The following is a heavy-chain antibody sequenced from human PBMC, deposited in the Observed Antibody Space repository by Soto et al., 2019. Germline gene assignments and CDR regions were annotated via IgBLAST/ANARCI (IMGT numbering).Heavy chain of an antibody. V-gene: IGHV4-39*07. J-gene: IGHJ6*02. D-gene: IGHD4-17*01. CDR3: ARGSATVTTFHFYYHGLDV. Sequence: SETLSLTCTVSGGSISSSSYYWGWIRQPPGKGLEWIGYNYYSGITYYNPSLKSRVTISLDTSKNQFSLKLTSVTAADTAVYYCARGSATVTTFHFYYHGLDVWGQGTTVTVSS. CDR2: NYYSGIT. CDR1: GGSISSSSYY.